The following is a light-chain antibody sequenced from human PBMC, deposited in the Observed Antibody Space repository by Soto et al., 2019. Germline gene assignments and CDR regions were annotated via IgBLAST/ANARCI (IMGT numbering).Light chain of an antibody. CDR3: RQYGSPIT. V-gene: IGKV3-20*01. CDR2: GAS. J-gene: IGKJ5*01. Sequence: EIVLTQSPATLSLPPGERAALSCRASQSVSSSYLAWYQQKPGQAPRLLIYGASSRATGIPDRFSGSGSGTDFTLTISRLEPEDFAVYYCRQYGSPITFGQGTRLEIK. CDR1: QSVSSSY.